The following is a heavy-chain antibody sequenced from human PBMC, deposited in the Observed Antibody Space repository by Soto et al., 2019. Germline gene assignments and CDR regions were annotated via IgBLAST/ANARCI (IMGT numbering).Heavy chain of an antibody. J-gene: IGHJ6*02. CDR2: INHSGGT. D-gene: IGHD4-4*01. V-gene: IGHV4-34*01. CDR3: ARDHTYSNYNFYYGMDV. CDR1: GGSFSSYY. Sequence: PSETLSLTCAVYGGSFSSYYWSWIRQPPGKGLQWIGEINHSGGTNYNPSLKGRVTISVDTSKNQFSLKLKSVTAADTAVYYCARDHTYSNYNFYYGMDVWGQGTTVTVSS.